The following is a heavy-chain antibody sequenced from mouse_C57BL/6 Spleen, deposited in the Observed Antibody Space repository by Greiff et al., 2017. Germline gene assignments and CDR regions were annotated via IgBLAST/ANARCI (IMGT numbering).Heavy chain of an antibody. V-gene: IGHV1-53*01. CDR1: GYTFTSYW. CDR3: ALFYYGYVGSAH. Sequence: QVQLQQPGTELVKPGASVKLSCKASGYTFTSYWMHWVKQRPGQGLEWIGNINPSNGGTNYTEKFKSKATLTVDKSSSTAYMKLSSLTSEDSAVYYCALFYYGYVGSAHGGQSTLVILSA. CDR2: INPSNGGT. D-gene: IGHD2-2*01. J-gene: IGHJ3*01.